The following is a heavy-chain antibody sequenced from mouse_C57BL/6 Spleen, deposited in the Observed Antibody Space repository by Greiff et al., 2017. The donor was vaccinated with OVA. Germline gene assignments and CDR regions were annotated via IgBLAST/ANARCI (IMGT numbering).Heavy chain of an antibody. D-gene: IGHD4-1*01. Sequence: EVQGVESGGDLVKPGGSLKLSCAASGFTFSSYGMSWVRQTPDKRLEWVATISSGGSYTYYPDSVKGRVTISRDNAKNTLYLQMSSLKSEDTAMYYCARQTTGTGAMDYWGQGTSVTVSS. J-gene: IGHJ4*01. CDR3: ARQTTGTGAMDY. CDR1: GFTFSSYG. V-gene: IGHV5-6*01. CDR2: ISSGGSYT.